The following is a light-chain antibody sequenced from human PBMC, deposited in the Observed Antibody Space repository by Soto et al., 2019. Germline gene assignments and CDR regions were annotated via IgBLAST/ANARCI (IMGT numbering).Light chain of an antibody. CDR2: GAS. CDR3: QQYGSSLIT. J-gene: IGKJ5*01. Sequence: EIVLTQSPGTLSLSPGERVTLSCRASQSVSSSYLAWYQQKPGQAPRLLIYGASSRATGIPDRFSASGSGTDFTLTISGLEPEDFAVYYCQQYGSSLITFGQGTRLEIK. V-gene: IGKV3-20*01. CDR1: QSVSSSY.